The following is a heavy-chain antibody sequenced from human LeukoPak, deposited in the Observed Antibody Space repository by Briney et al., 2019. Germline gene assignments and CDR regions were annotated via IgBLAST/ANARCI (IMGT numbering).Heavy chain of an antibody. J-gene: IGHJ4*02. V-gene: IGHV3-64*01. CDR2: ISSNGGST. D-gene: IGHD3-10*01. CDR3: AMGSGSYYY. Sequence: PGGSLRLSCAATGFTFSSYAMHWVRQAPGKGLEYVSAISSNGGSTYYANSVKGRFTISRDNSKNTLYLQMGSLRAEDMAVYYCAMGSGSYYYWGQGTLVTVSS. CDR1: GFTFSSYA.